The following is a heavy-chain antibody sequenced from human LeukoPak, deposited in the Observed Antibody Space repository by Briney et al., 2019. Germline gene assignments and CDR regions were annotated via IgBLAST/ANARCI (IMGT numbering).Heavy chain of an antibody. CDR1: GFTFDSYG. Sequence: KTGGSLTLSCAASGFTFDSYGMNWVRQPPGKGLEWISSISSSSTYIYYADSGKGRFTISRDNAKNSLYLQMNSLRAEDTAVYYCARADCSSTMCSYCCDSWGQETRDTVSS. CDR2: ISSSSTYI. CDR3: ARADCSSTMCSYCCDS. V-gene: IGHV3-21*01. J-gene: IGHJ4*02. D-gene: IGHD2-2*01.